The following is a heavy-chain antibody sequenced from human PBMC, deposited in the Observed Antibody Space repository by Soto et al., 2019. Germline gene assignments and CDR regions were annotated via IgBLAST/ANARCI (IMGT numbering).Heavy chain of an antibody. J-gene: IGHJ4*02. CDR2: SYYSGSS. CDR1: GGSISSRACY. D-gene: IGHD3-22*01. CDR3: ARNYYDRTGYDYFDY. Sequence: SETLSLTCTVSGGSISSRACYWSWIPKHPGKGLEWIGYSYYSGSSYYNPSLKSRLTISVDPSKNQFSLRLSYVTAADTAVYYCARNYYDRTGYDYFDYWGQGTLVTVSS. V-gene: IGHV4-31*03.